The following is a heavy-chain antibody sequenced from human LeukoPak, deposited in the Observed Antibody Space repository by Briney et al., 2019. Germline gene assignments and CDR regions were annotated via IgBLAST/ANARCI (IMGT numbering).Heavy chain of an antibody. Sequence: PGGSLRLPCVVSGFTFSNYAMNWLRQAPGRGLEWVSVIGTTDGNTAHGDFVKGRFTISRDNSKNTVYLQMNSLRAEDTAVYYCAKGYGDTLTTGSRLLDYWGQGTLVTVSS. D-gene: IGHD3-9*01. CDR2: IGTTDGNT. V-gene: IGHV3-23*01. CDR1: GFTFSNYA. J-gene: IGHJ4*02. CDR3: AKGYGDTLTTGSRLLDY.